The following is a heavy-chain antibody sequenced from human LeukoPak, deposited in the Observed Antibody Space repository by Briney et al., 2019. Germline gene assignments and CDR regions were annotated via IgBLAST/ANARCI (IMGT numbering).Heavy chain of an antibody. J-gene: IGHJ6*02. D-gene: IGHD4-11*01. CDR3: ARHVQTTETYGMYV. Sequence: SETLSLTCTVSGGSISSSSYYWVWIRQPPGKGLEWIGSIYYSGSTYYNPSLKSRVTISVDTSKNQFSLKLSSVTAADTAVYYCARHVQTTETYGMYVWGQGTTVTVSS. CDR1: GGSISSSSYY. CDR2: IYYSGST. V-gene: IGHV4-39*01.